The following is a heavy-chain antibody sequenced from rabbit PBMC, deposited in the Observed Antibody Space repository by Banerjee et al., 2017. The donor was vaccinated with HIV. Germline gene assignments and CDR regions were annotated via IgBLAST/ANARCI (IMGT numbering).Heavy chain of an antibody. Sequence: QEQLVESGGDLVKPEGSLTLTCTASGFSFRNKYVMCWVRQAPGKGLEWIGCIDTGSGSTWYASWAKGRFTISKTSSTTVTLQMTSLTAADTATYFCAKYSNYYGMDLWGPGTLVTVS. J-gene: IGHJ6*01. CDR1: GFSFRNKYV. CDR3: AKYSNYYGMDL. CDR2: IDTGSGST. V-gene: IGHV1S45*01.